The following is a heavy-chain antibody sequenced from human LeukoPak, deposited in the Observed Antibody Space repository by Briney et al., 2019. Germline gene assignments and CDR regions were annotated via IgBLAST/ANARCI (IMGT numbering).Heavy chain of an antibody. D-gene: IGHD3-22*01. CDR3: ARARTQYSDGSGLNWFDP. J-gene: IGHJ5*02. CDR2: VFSSGRT. Sequence: SETLSLTCTVSGDSFSSGGYSWIRQLPGMGLEWIGYVFSSGRTYYNASLKSRVTISLDTSKNQFSLRLSSVTAADTAVYYCARARTQYSDGSGLNWFDPWGQGTLATVSS. V-gene: IGHV4-31*03. CDR1: GDSFSSGGY.